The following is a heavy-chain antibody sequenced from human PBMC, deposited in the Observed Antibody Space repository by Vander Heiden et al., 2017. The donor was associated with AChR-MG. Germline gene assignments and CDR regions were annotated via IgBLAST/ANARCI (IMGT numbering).Heavy chain of an antibody. D-gene: IGHD6-13*01. Sequence: QVQLVESVGGVVQPGRTLRLRCAASGFSLRSYGMHWVRPAPGKGLEWVAVLSYDGSNKYYADSVKGRFTISRDNSKNTLYLQMNSLRAEDTAVYYCAKDLSYLAAAIQNYGMDVWGQGTTVTVSS. CDR1: GFSLRSYG. J-gene: IGHJ6*02. CDR3: AKDLSYLAAAIQNYGMDV. CDR2: LSYDGSNK. V-gene: IGHV3-30*18.